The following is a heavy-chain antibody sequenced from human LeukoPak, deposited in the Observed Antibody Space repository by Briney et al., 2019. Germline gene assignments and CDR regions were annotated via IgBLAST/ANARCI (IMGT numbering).Heavy chain of an antibody. J-gene: IGHJ6*02. D-gene: IGHD3-10*01. CDR3: ARGVPHLDV. CDR2: IYDSGST. V-gene: IGHV4-59*01. CDR1: GGSISGYY. Sequence: SETLSLTCTVSGGSISGYYWSWIRQPPGKGLEWMGFIYDSGSTNYNPSLKSRLTISVDTSKNQFSLKLNSVTAADTAVYYCARGVPHLDVWGQGTTVTVSS.